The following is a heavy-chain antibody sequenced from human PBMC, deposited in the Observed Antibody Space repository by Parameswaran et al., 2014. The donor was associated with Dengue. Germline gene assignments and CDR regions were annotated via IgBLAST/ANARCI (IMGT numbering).Heavy chain of an antibody. Sequence: VRQAPGKGLEWIGEINHSGSTNYNPSLKGRVTISVDTSKNQFSLKLSSVTAADTAVYYCARARYCSSTSCYTKYYYGMDVWGQGTTVTVSS. D-gene: IGHD2-2*02. CDR2: INHSGST. J-gene: IGHJ6*02. CDR3: ARARYCSSTSCYTKYYYGMDV. V-gene: IGHV4-34*01.